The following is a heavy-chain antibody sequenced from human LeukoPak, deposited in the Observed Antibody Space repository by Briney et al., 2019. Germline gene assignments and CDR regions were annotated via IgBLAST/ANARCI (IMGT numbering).Heavy chain of an antibody. CDR3: ATGQGYCSGGSCRRGFDI. Sequence: PSETLSLTCAVYGGSFSGYYWSWIRQPPGKGLEWIGEINHSGSTNYNPSLKSRVTISVDTSKNQFSLKLSSVTAADTAVYYCATGQGYCSGGSCRRGFDIWGQGTMVTVSS. D-gene: IGHD2-15*01. CDR2: INHSGST. V-gene: IGHV4-34*01. J-gene: IGHJ3*02. CDR1: GGSFSGYY.